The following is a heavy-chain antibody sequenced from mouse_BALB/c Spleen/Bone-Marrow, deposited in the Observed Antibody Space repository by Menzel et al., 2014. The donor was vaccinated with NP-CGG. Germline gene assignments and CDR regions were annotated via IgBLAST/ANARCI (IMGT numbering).Heavy chain of an antibody. J-gene: IGHJ3*01. CDR3: ASYYYGRDWFAY. Sequence: EVQLVESGAELVKPGASVKLSCTASGFNIKDTYMHWVKQRPEQGLEWIGRIDPANGNTKYDPKFQGKATITADTSSNTAYLQLSSLTSEDTAVYYCASYYYGRDWFAYWGQGTLVTVSA. V-gene: IGHV14-3*02. CDR2: IDPANGNT. CDR1: GFNIKDTY. D-gene: IGHD1-1*01.